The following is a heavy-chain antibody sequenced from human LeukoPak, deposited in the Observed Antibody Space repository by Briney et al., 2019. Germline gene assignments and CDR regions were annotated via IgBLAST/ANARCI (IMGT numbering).Heavy chain of an antibody. CDR1: GYTFSGFY. Sequence: ASVKVSRKASGYTFSGFYMHWGRQAPGQRLERMGWISTYNANTNYAQKLQGRVTMTTNTSTSTAYMELRSLRSDDTAVYYCSRSYYDILSGYYDIDYWGQGTLVTVSS. V-gene: IGHV1-18*04. CDR3: SRSYYDILSGYYDIDY. CDR2: ISTYNANT. J-gene: IGHJ4*02. D-gene: IGHD3-9*01.